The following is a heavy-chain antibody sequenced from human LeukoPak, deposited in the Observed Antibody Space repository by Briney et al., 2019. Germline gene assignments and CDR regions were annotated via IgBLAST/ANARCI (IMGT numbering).Heavy chain of an antibody. CDR1: GGSISSYY. Sequence: PSETLSLTCTVSGGSISSYYWSWIRQPPGKGLEWSGYIYYSGSTNYNPSLKSRVTISVDTSKNQFSLKLSSVTAADTAVYYCARPALYYDILTGYHPGAFDIWGQGTMVTVSS. D-gene: IGHD3-9*01. CDR2: IYYSGST. J-gene: IGHJ3*02. V-gene: IGHV4-59*01. CDR3: ARPALYYDILTGYHPGAFDI.